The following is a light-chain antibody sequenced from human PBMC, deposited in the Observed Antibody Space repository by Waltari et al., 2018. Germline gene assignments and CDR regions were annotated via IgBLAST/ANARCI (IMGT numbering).Light chain of an antibody. Sequence: DIQMTQSPSSLSASVGDRVTITCRARQNINSFLNWYQQKPGRAPKLLIYAASSLHSGVPSRFSGSGSGTDYTLTISSLQPEDFATYYCQQSYSTWTSGQGTKVEIK. V-gene: IGKV1-39*01. CDR3: QQSYSTWT. CDR1: QNINSF. J-gene: IGKJ1*01. CDR2: AAS.